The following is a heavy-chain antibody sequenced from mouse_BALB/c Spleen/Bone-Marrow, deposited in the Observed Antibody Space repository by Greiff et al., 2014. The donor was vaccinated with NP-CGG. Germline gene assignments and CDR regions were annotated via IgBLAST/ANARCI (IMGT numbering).Heavy chain of an antibody. Sequence: VNVVESGPGLVAPSQSLSITCTVSGFSLTSYGVHWVRQPPGKGLGWLGVIWAGGSTNYNSALMSRLSISKDNSKSQVFLKMNSLQTDDTAMYYCARITTATGAMDYWGQGTSVTVSS. CDR1: GFSLTSYG. J-gene: IGHJ4*01. CDR3: ARITTATGAMDY. D-gene: IGHD1-2*01. CDR2: IWAGGST. V-gene: IGHV2-9*02.